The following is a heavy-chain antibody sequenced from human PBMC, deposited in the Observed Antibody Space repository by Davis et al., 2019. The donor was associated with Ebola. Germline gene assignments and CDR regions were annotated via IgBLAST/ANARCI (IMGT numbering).Heavy chain of an antibody. CDR3: AKGIAAEFDY. CDR2: ISSSSSYI. D-gene: IGHD6-25*01. CDR1: GFTFSSYS. V-gene: IGHV3-21*04. Sequence: GESLKISCAASGFTFSSYSMNWVRQAPGKGLEWVSSISSSSSYIYYADSVKGRFTISRDNSKNTLYLQMNSLRAEDTAVYYCAKGIAAEFDYWGQGTLVTVSS. J-gene: IGHJ4*02.